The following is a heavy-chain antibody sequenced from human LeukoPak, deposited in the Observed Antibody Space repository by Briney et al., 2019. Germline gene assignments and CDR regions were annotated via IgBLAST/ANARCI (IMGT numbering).Heavy chain of an antibody. J-gene: IGHJ4*02. CDR2: INDDSTDI. Sequence: QAGGSLRLSCAASGFPFSPYAMNWVRQAPGKGLEWVSYINDDSTDIHYADSVKGRFSISRDSARNTLYLQLSSLRAEDTAVYYCARDTFQPGLIDSWGQGTLVTVSS. V-gene: IGHV3-21*05. D-gene: IGHD2-2*01. CDR3: ARDTFQPGLIDS. CDR1: GFPFSPYA.